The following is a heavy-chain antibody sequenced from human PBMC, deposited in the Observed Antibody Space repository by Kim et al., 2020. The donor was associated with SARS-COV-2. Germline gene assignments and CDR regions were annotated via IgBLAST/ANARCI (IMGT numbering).Heavy chain of an antibody. Sequence: GGSLRLSCAASGFTFSGSTMHWVRQASGKGLEWVGRIRSKANSYATAYAASVKNRFTISRDDSKNTAYLQMNSLKTEDTAVYYCTRVNPIAGGWYDALDIWVQGTMVTVSS. CDR3: TRVNPIAGGWYDALDI. CDR1: GFTFSGST. CDR2: IRSKANSYAT. J-gene: IGHJ3*02. V-gene: IGHV3-73*01. D-gene: IGHD6-19*01.